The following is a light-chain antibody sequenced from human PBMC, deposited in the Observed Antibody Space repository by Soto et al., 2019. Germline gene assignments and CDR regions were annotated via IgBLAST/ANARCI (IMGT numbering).Light chain of an antibody. CDR1: QSLTNPY. CDR3: QQRSNWPIT. V-gene: IGKV3D-20*02. J-gene: IGKJ5*01. CDR2: HIS. Sequence: ENVLTHSPGTLSLSPGDRATLFCTGRQSLTNPYIGWYQQKRGKAPRLLIYHISSRATGIPDRFSGSGSGTDFTLTISSLEPEDFAIYYCQQRSNWPITFGQGTRLEIK.